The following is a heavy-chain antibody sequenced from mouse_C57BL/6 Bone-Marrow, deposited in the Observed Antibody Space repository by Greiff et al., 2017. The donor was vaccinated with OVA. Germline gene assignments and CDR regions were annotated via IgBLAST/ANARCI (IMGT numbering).Heavy chain of an antibody. D-gene: IGHD2-2*01. CDR3: ARWGDYGYDGGFAY. CDR1: GYTFTDYY. V-gene: IGHV1-26*01. CDR2: INPNNGGT. Sequence: VQLQQSGPELVKPGASVKISCKASGYTFTDYYMNWVKQSHGKSLEWIGDINPNNGGTRYNQKFKGKATLTVDKSSSKAYMELRSLTSEDSAVYYCARWGDYGYDGGFAYWGQGTLVTVSA. J-gene: IGHJ3*01.